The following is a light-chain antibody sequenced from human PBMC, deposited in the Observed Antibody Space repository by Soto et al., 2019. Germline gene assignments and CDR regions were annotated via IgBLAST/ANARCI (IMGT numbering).Light chain of an antibody. V-gene: IGKV1-39*01. CDR1: RTISTY. CDR3: QQSSGIPYT. CDR2: AAS. J-gene: IGKJ2*01. Sequence: DILMTQSPSSLCASVGDRVTVTCRASRTISTYLDWYQQNSGKAPKLLIYAASTLQSGVPSRFSGSGAGTDFTLTISILQPEDFATYYCQQSSGIPYTFGQGTKLEIK.